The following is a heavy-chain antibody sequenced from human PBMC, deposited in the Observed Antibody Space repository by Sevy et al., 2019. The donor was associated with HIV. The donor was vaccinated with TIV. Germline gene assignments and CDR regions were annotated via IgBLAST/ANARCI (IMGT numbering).Heavy chain of an antibody. D-gene: IGHD3-22*01. CDR1: GYTFTGYY. J-gene: IGHJ4*02. CDR3: ARSGRTYYYDSSGYYYAYDY. CDR2: INPNSGGT. Sequence: ASVKVSFKASGYTFTGYYMHWVRQAPGQGLEGMGWINPNSGGTNYAQKFQGRVTMTMDTSISTAYMELSRLQSDDTGVYYCARSGRTYYYDSSGYYYAYDYWGQGTLVTVSS. V-gene: IGHV1-2*02.